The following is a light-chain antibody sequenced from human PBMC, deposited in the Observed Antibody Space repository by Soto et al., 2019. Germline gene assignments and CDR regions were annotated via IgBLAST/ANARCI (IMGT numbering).Light chain of an antibody. CDR2: AAS. Sequence: DIQLTQSPSFLSASVGDRVTITCRASRGISSYLAWYQQKPGKAPKLLIYAASTLQTGVPSRFSGSGSGTEFTLTINSLQPEDFATYYCQQLYSYLITLGQGTRLEIK. V-gene: IGKV1-9*01. J-gene: IGKJ5*01. CDR3: QQLYSYLIT. CDR1: RGISSY.